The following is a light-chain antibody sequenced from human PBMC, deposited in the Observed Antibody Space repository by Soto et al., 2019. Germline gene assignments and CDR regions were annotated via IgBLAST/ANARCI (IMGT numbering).Light chain of an antibody. CDR2: EVS. J-gene: IGLJ1*01. CDR3: RSYTSSRPLYV. CDR1: SSDVGGYNY. V-gene: IGLV2-14*01. Sequence: QSALTQPASVSGSPGQSITISCTGTSSDVGGYNYVSWYQQHPGKAPKLMIYEVSNRPSGVSNRFSGSKSCNPASLTISGLQAEDEGYYYRRSYTSSRPLYVFGTGTKLTVL.